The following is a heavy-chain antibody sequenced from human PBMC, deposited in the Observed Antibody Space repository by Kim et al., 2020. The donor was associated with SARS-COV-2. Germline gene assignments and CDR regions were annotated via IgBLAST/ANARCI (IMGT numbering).Heavy chain of an antibody. CDR3: ARRNGGRGVDV. CDR2: IIYSGTT. D-gene: IGHD3-16*01. Sequence: SETLSLTCIVSGGSMISSYWSWIRQAPGKGLEWIGFIIYSGTTSFNPSLKSRVTMSLDTSKNQFSLKLNSVTAADTAKYYCARRNGGRGVDVWGQGTTVTVSS. CDR1: GGSMISSY. V-gene: IGHV4-59*08. J-gene: IGHJ6*02.